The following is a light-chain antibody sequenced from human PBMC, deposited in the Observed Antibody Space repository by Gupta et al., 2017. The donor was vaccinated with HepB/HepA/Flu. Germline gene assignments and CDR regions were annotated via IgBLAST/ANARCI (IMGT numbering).Light chain of an antibody. J-gene: IGKJ1*01. Sequence: DIQVTQSPSSLSASVGARITITCRASQKIGRYLNWYQQSPGKAPKLLIYNASSLESGIPSRFIGSGYKTDFTLTSSRRQPEDFANYYGQHGYITLSFGRGTKVDI. CDR2: NAS. CDR3: QHGYITLS. CDR1: QKIGRY. V-gene: IGKV1-39*01.